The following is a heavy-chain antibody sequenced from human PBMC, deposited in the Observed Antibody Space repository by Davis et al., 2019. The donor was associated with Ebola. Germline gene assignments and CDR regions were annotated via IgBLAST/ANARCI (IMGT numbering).Heavy chain of an antibody. CDR2: INPDGTKT. Sequence: HTGGSLRLSCAASRVTSTTNWIHWVRQAPGKGLVWVSRINPDGTKTGYADSVRGRFTISRDNAKNSLYLQMNSLRGEDTAVYYCARDPQQVADYWGQGTLVTVSS. CDR3: ARDPQQVADY. J-gene: IGHJ4*02. CDR1: RVTSTTNW. V-gene: IGHV3-74*01. D-gene: IGHD6-13*01.